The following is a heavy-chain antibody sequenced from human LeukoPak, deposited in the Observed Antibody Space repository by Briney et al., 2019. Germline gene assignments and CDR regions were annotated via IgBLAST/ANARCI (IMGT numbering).Heavy chain of an antibody. J-gene: IGHJ4*02. CDR2: IIPIFGTA. V-gene: IGHV1-69*01. D-gene: IGHD5-24*01. CDR3: AGGPPEMATTH. Sequence: GASVKVSCKASGGTFSSYAISWVRQAPGQGLEWMGGIIPIFGTANYAQKFQGRVTITADEPTSTAYMELSSLRSEDTAVYYCAGGPPEMATTHWGQGTLVTVSS. CDR1: GGTFSSYA.